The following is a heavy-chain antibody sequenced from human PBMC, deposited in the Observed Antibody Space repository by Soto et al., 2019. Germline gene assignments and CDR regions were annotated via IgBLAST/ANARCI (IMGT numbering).Heavy chain of an antibody. Sequence: EVQLVESGGGLVQPGGSLRLSCAASGFTFSSYEMNWVRQAPGKGLEWVSYISSSGSTIYYADSVKGRFTISRDNAKNSLYLQMNSLRAEDTAVDYCARVMSLRRWELRYWGQGTLVTVSS. CDR1: GFTFSSYE. V-gene: IGHV3-48*03. D-gene: IGHD1-26*01. J-gene: IGHJ4*02. CDR3: ARVMSLRRWELRY. CDR2: ISSSGSTI.